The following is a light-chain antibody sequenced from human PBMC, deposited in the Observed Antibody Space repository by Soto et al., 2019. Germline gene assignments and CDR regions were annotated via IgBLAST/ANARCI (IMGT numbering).Light chain of an antibody. CDR1: KSLLHSNGYNY. CDR2: LGS. V-gene: IGKV2-28*01. J-gene: IGKJ2*01. Sequence: DIVMTQSPLSLPVTPGEPASISCRSSKSLLHSNGYNYLDWYLQKPGQSPQLLIYLGSNRASGVPDRFSRSGSGTDFALKISRVEAEDVGVYYCMQALQTPQYTFGQGTKLEIK. CDR3: MQALQTPQYT.